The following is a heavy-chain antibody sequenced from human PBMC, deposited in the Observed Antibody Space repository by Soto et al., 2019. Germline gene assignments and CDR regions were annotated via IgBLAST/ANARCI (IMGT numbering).Heavy chain of an antibody. V-gene: IGHV3-23*01. J-gene: IGHJ4*02. Sequence: GGSLRLSCAASGFTFSSYAMSWVRQAPGKGLEWVSAISGSGGSTYYADSVKGRFTISRDNSKNTLYLQMNSLRAEDTAVYYCAKDKFGSGWKTRTDYWGQGTLVTVSS. D-gene: IGHD6-19*01. CDR1: GFTFSSYA. CDR3: AKDKFGSGWKTRTDY. CDR2: ISGSGGST.